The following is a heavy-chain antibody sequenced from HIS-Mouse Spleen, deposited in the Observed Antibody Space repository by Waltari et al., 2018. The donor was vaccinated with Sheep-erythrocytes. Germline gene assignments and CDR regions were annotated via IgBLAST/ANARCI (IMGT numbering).Heavy chain of an antibody. CDR1: GGSISSGGYY. CDR2: IYYSGSH. V-gene: IGHV4-31*03. CDR3: ARALIITMVRGVTSNWFDP. D-gene: IGHD3-10*01. Sequence: QVQLQESGPGLVKPSQTLSLTCTVSGGSISSGGYYWSWVRQHPGKGLEGIGYIYYSGSHYYHPSLKSRVTISVDTSKNQFSLKLSSVTAADTAVYYCARALIITMVRGVTSNWFDPWGQGTLVTVSS. J-gene: IGHJ5*02.